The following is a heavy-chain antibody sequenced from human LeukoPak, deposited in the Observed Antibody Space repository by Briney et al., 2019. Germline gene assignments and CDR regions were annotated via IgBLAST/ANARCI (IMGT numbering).Heavy chain of an antibody. CDR2: TNPSAST. D-gene: IGHD7-27*01. V-gene: IGHV4-34*01. CDR3: ARHQTGQRAFDI. Sequence: KPSETLSLTCALYGGSFRGYYWSWIRQSPGTGLQWIGETNPSASTNYNPSLNSRVSLSVDTSKNQFSLKVYSVTAADTAVYYCARHQTGQRAFDIWGQGTMVSVSS. J-gene: IGHJ3*02. CDR1: GGSFRGYY.